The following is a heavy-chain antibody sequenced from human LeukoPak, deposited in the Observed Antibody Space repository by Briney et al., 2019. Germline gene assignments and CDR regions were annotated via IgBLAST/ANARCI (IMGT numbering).Heavy chain of an antibody. V-gene: IGHV4-34*01. J-gene: IGHJ4*02. CDR1: GGSFSGYY. D-gene: IGHD2-21*01. CDR2: INHSGST. Sequence: SETPSLTCAVYGGSFSGYYWSWIRQPPGKGLEWIGEINHSGSTNYNPSLKSRVTISVDTSKNQFSLKLSSVTAADTAVYYCARQRWLLPFDYWGQGTLVTVSS. CDR3: ARQRWLLPFDY.